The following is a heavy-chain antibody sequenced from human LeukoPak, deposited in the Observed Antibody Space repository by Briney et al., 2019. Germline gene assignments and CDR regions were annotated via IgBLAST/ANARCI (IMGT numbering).Heavy chain of an antibody. CDR2: VSFDGRNK. V-gene: IGHV3-30-3*01. J-gene: IGHJ4*02. CDR3: VRIVGHTTTDF. Sequence: GRSLRLSCEASGFSLSSYAFHWVRQAPGKGLEWVSFVSFDGRNKNYADSVRGRFTISRDNSKNTLYLQMNSVTYEDTAVYFCVRIVGHTTTDFWGQGTIVTISS. CDR1: GFSLSSYA. D-gene: IGHD1-26*01.